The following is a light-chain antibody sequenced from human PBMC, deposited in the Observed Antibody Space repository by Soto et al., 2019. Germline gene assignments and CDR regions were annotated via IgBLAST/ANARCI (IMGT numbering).Light chain of an antibody. Sequence: DIVMTQSPDSLAVSLGERATINCKSSQSVLHSSNNKNFLAWYQQKPGQPPKLVIYWASTRESGVPDRFSGSGSGTDFTLTIRSLQAEDVAVYHCQQYHSTPYTFGQGTKLEIK. CDR3: QQYHSTPYT. CDR1: QSVLHSSNNKNF. V-gene: IGKV4-1*01. CDR2: WAS. J-gene: IGKJ2*01.